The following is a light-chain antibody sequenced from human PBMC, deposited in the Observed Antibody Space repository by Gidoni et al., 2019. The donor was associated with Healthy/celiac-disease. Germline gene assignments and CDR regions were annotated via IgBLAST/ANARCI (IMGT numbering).Light chain of an antibody. Sequence: EIVMTQSPATLSVSPGERATFSCRASQSVSSNLAWYQQKPGQAPRLLIYGASTRATGIPARFSGSGSGTEFTLTISSLQSEDFAVYYCQQYNNGRTFGQGTKLEIK. V-gene: IGKV3-15*01. CDR2: GAS. J-gene: IGKJ2*01. CDR3: QQYNNGRT. CDR1: QSVSSN.